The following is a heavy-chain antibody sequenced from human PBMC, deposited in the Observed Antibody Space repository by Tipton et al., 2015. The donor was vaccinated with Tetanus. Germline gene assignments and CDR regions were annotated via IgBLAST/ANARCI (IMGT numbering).Heavy chain of an antibody. V-gene: IGHV4-31*03. CDR2: IYHRGST. CDR1: GGSISSGGYY. J-gene: IGHJ5*02. CDR3: ARRLIQNWFDP. Sequence: TLSLTCTVSGGSISSGGYYWTWIRQHPGKGLEWIGNIYHRGSTCYNPSLKSRVTISVDTSKNQFSLKLTSLTAADTAVYFCARRLIQNWFDPWGQGTLVTVSS. D-gene: IGHD2-8*01.